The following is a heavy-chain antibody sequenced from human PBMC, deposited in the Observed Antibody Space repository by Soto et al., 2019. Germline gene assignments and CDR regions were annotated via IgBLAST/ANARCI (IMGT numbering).Heavy chain of an antibody. D-gene: IGHD6-6*01. V-gene: IGHV4-30-4*01. CDR1: GGSISSGDYY. J-gene: IGHJ4*02. CDR2: IYYSGST. CDR3: AREGHSSSSDY. Sequence: QVQLQESGPGLVKPSQTLSLTCTVSGGSISSGDYYWGWIRQPPGKGLEWIGYIYYSGSTYYNPSLKGRVTISVYTSKNQFSLKLSSVTAADTAVYYCAREGHSSSSDYWGQGTLVTVSS.